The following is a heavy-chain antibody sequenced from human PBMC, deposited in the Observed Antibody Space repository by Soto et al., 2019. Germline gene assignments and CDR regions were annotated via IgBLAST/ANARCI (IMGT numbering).Heavy chain of an antibody. D-gene: IGHD1-26*01. CDR1: GYTFTSYG. V-gene: IGHV1-18*01. CDR2: ISAYNGNT. Sequence: ASVKVSCKASGYTFTSYGISWVRQAPGQGLEWMGWISAYNGNTNYAQKLQGRVTMTTDTSASTAYMELSSLRSEDTAVYYCARDLGVVGALNWFXPWGQGTLVXVSS. J-gene: IGHJ5*02. CDR3: ARDLGVVGALNWFXP.